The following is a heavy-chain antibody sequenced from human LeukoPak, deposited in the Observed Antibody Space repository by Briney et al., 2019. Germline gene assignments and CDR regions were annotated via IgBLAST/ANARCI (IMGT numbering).Heavy chain of an antibody. D-gene: IGHD3-16*01. Sequence: KPSETLSLTCAVYGGSFSGYYWSWIRQPPGKELEWIGEINHSGSTNYNPSLKSRVTISVDTSKNQFSLKLNSVTAADTAVYYCARHYGPWGQGTLVTVSS. CDR3: ARHYGP. J-gene: IGHJ5*02. CDR1: GGSFSGYY. V-gene: IGHV4-34*01. CDR2: INHSGST.